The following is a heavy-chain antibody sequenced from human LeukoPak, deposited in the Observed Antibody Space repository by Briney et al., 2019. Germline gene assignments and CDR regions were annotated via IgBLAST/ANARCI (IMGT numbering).Heavy chain of an antibody. D-gene: IGHD6-13*01. CDR3: ASQQQLVPSFDY. CDR1: GGSISSYY. V-gene: IGHV4-59*01. CDR2: IYYSGST. Sequence: LSETLSLTCTVSGGSISSYYWSWIRQPPGKGLEWIGYIYYSGSTNYNPSLKSRVTISVDTSKNQFSLKLSSVTAADTAVYYCASQQQLVPSFDYWGQGTLVTVSS. J-gene: IGHJ4*02.